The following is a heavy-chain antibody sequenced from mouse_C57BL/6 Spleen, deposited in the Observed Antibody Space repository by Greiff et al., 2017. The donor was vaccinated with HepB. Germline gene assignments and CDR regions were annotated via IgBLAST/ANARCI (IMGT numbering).Heavy chain of an antibody. CDR1: GYTFTSYW. J-gene: IGHJ2*01. D-gene: IGHD1-1*01. Sequence: QVQLQQPGAELVKPGASVKLSCKASGYTFTSYWMQWVKQRPGQGLEWIGEIDPSDSYTNYNQKFKGKATLTVDTSSSTAYMQLSSLTSEDSAVYYCARRFTTVYFDYWGQGTTLTVSS. V-gene: IGHV1-50*01. CDR2: IDPSDSYT. CDR3: ARRFTTVYFDY.